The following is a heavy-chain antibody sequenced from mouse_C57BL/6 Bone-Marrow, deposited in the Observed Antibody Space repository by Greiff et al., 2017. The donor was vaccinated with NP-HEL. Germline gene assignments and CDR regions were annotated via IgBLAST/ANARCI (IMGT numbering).Heavy chain of an antibody. V-gene: IGHV1-26*01. J-gene: IGHJ3*01. D-gene: IGHD3-2*02. CDR3: ARDSSGPAWFAY. Sequence: EVQLQQSGPELVKPGASVKISCKASGYTFTDYYMNWVKQSHGKSLEWIGDINPNNGGTSYNQKFKGKATLTVDKSSSTAYMELRSLTSEDSAVYYCARDSSGPAWFAYWGQGTLDTVSA. CDR1: GYTFTDYY. CDR2: INPNNGGT.